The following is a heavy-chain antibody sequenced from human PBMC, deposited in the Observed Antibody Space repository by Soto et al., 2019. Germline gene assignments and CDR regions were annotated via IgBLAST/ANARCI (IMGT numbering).Heavy chain of an antibody. Sequence: GGSLRLSCAASGLTFRSYWMSWVRQAPGKGLEWVANIKQDGSEKYYVDSVKGRFTISRDNAKNSLYLQMNSLRAEDTAVYYCARGVRCSGGSCLGWEHIDYWGQGTLVTVSS. CDR3: ARGVRCSGGSCLGWEHIDY. V-gene: IGHV3-7*01. CDR2: IKQDGSEK. CDR1: GLTFRSYW. J-gene: IGHJ4*02. D-gene: IGHD2-15*01.